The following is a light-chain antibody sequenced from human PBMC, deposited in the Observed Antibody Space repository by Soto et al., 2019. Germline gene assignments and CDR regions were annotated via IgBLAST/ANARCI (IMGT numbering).Light chain of an antibody. Sequence: DIQMTQSPSSVSASVGDRVTITCRASQDIHTWLAWYQQKPGKAPELLIDAASTLQTGVPSRFSGSGSGTDFTLTISSLQPEDFATYYCQQAYSLPFAFGPGTKVHI. CDR1: QDIHTW. V-gene: IGKV1-12*02. CDR3: QQAYSLPFA. J-gene: IGKJ3*01. CDR2: AAS.